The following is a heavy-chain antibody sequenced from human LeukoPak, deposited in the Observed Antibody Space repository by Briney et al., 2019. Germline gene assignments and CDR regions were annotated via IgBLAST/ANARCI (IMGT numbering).Heavy chain of an antibody. Sequence: GGSLRLSCAASGFTFSSYWMSWVRQAPGKGLEWVANTKDDGRQKYYVDSVKGRFTISRDNAKNSLSLQMNSLRAEDTAVYYCARVTAVAGFDHWGQGTLVTVSS. V-gene: IGHV3-7*03. D-gene: IGHD6-19*01. CDR2: TKDDGRQK. CDR1: GFTFSSYW. J-gene: IGHJ4*02. CDR3: ARVTAVAGFDH.